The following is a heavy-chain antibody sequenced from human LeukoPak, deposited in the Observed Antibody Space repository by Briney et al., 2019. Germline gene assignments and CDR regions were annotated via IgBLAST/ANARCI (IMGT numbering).Heavy chain of an antibody. CDR3: VRGSGNGESGWPY. CDR1: GFSFSRYW. D-gene: IGHD6-19*01. CDR2: ISGDGGNT. J-gene: IGHJ4*02. Sequence: PGGSLRLSCSASGFSFSRYWMHWVRQSSGRGLVWVSSISGDGGNTMYADSVKGRITVSRDNAKNKLFLQVNSLRAEDTAVYYCVRGSGNGESGWPYWGQGTLVTVSS. V-gene: IGHV3-74*03.